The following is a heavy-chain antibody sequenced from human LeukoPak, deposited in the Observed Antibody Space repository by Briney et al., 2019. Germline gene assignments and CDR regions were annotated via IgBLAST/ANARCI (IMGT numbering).Heavy chain of an antibody. CDR3: ARGSSSWYNAYDI. J-gene: IGHJ3*02. CDR1: RFTFSSHW. Sequence: GGSLRLSCEVSRFTFSSHWMHWVRQAPGKGLVWVSRIDDDGSSTSYADSVKGRFTISRDNAKNTLYLQMNSLRAEDTAVYYCARGSSSWYNAYDIWGQGTMVTVSS. CDR2: IDDDGSST. V-gene: IGHV3-74*01. D-gene: IGHD6-13*01.